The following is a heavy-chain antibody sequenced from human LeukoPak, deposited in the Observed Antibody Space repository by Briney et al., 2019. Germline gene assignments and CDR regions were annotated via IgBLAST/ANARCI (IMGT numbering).Heavy chain of an antibody. D-gene: IGHD6-19*01. Sequence: GASVKVSCKASGYTFTSYGISWVRQAPGQGLEWMGWISAYNGNTNYAQKLQGRVTMTTDTSTSTAYMELRSLRSDGTAVYYCARDPISRIAVAGMNWFDPWGQGTLVTVSS. CDR1: GYTFTSYG. CDR2: ISAYNGNT. J-gene: IGHJ5*02. CDR3: ARDPISRIAVAGMNWFDP. V-gene: IGHV1-18*01.